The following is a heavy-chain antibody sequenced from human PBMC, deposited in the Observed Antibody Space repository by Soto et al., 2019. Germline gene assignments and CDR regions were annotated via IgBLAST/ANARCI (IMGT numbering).Heavy chain of an antibody. CDR1: GYSFTSYW. J-gene: IGHJ3*02. Sequence: WESLKISCKGSGYSFTSYWISWVRQMPGKGLEWMGRIDPSDSYTNYSPSFQGHVTISADKSISTAYLQWSSLKASDTAMYYCAILRYNSSCLDSFDISGQGTTVTV. V-gene: IGHV5-10-1*01. CDR2: IDPSDSYT. D-gene: IGHD6-13*01. CDR3: AILRYNSSCLDSFDI.